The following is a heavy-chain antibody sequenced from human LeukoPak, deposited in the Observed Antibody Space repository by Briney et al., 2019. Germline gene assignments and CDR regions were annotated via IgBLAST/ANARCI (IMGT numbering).Heavy chain of an antibody. CDR2: INHSGST. V-gene: IGHV4-34*01. CDR1: GGSFSGYY. J-gene: IGHJ5*02. Sequence: PSETLSLTCAVYGGSFSGYYWSWIRQPPGKGLEWIGEINHSGSTNYNPSLKSRVTISVDTSKNQFSLKLSSVTAADTAVYYCARVPGYYGSGSSPWGQGTLVTVSS. D-gene: IGHD3-10*01. CDR3: ARVPGYYGSGSSP.